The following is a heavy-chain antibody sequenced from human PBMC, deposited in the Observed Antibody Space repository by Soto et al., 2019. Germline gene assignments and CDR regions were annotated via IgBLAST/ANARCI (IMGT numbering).Heavy chain of an antibody. J-gene: IGHJ4*02. Sequence: QVQLVESGGGVVQPGTSLRLSCVGSGFTFRSYVIHWVRQAPGKGLEWVALTSYDGSNNFYGDSVKCRFTISRHNSRNTVELQMDRLRFEDTALYYCARWGTTGGLDVWGQGTLVSVSS. CDR1: GFTFRSYV. V-gene: IGHV3-33*05. CDR3: ARWGTTGGLDV. D-gene: IGHD3-16*01. CDR2: TSYDGSNN.